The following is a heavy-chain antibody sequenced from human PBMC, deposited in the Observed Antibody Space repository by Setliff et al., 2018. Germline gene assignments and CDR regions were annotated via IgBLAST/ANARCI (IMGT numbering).Heavy chain of an antibody. CDR1: GGSMGSYY. J-gene: IGHJ6*03. Sequence: PSETLSLTCTVSGGSMGSYYWTWIRQSAGKGLEWIGRVYTTGSTAFNPSLNSRVTMSLDKSKNQFSLKLYSVTAADTAVYYCAREQWLDPPGYYYMDVWAKGTTVTVS. CDR3: AREQWLDPPGYYYMDV. CDR2: VYTTGST. V-gene: IGHV4-4*07. D-gene: IGHD6-19*01.